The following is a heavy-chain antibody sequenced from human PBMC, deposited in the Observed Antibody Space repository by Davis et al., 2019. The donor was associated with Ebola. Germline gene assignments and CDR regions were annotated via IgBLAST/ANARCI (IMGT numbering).Heavy chain of an antibody. CDR1: GGSFSGYY. CDR3: ARIGVVPAAPFDY. CDR2: INHSGST. D-gene: IGHD2-2*01. Sequence: PSETLSLTCAVYGGSFSGYYWSWIRQPPGKGLEWIGEINHSGSTNYNPSLKSRVTISVDRSKNQFSLKLSSVTAADTAVYYCARIGVVPAAPFDYWGQGTLVTVSS. J-gene: IGHJ4*02. V-gene: IGHV4-34*01.